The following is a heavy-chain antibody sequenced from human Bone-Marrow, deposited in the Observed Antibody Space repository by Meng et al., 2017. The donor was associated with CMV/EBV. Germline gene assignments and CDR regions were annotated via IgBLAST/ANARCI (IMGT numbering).Heavy chain of an antibody. V-gene: IGHV4-4*09. CDR1: GGSINTYY. J-gene: IGHJ3*01. CDR2: IYSSGFT. D-gene: IGHD7-27*01. Sequence: SETLSLTCIVSGGSINTYYWSWIRQPPGKGLEWIGYIYSSGFTNYNPSLMSRLTISVDMSRNQFSLHLNSVTAADTAVYYCARILSGDSLAFDVWGPGTMVTFSS. CDR3: ARILSGDSLAFDV.